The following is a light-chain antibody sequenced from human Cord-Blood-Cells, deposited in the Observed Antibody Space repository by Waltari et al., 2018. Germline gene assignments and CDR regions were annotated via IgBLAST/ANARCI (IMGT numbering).Light chain of an antibody. V-gene: IGLV3-21*04. Sequence: SYVLTQPPSVSVAPGKTARITCGGNNIGSKSVHWYQQKPGQPPVLVIYYDSDRPSGLPERFSGANSGNTATLTISRVEAGDEADYYCQVWDSSSDHPVFGGGTKLTVL. CDR1: NIGSKS. CDR2: YDS. CDR3: QVWDSSSDHPV. J-gene: IGLJ2*01.